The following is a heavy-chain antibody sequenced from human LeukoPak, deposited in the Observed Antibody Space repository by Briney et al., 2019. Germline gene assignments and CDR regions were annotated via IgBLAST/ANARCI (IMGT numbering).Heavy chain of an antibody. V-gene: IGHV4-34*01. D-gene: IGHD3-3*01. CDR1: GGSFSGYY. J-gene: IGHJ3*02. CDR2: INHSGST. Sequence: PSETLSLTCAVYGGSFSGYYWSWIRQPPGKGLEWIGEINHSGSTNYNPSLKSRVTISVDRSKNQFSLKLSSVTAADTAVYYCARGPSKITIFGVVIDADAFDIWGQGTMVTVSS. CDR3: ARGPSKITIFGVVIDADAFDI.